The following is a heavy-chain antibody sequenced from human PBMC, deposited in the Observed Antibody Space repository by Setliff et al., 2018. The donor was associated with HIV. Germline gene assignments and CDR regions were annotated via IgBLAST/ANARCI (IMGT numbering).Heavy chain of an antibody. CDR2: MNPNSGRA. CDR1: GYTFINYD. Sequence: ASVKVSCKASGYTFINYDINWVRQATGQGLEWMGWMNPNSGRAGYAQKFQGRVTMTRDSSTSTAYMELSSLRSEDTAVYYCFSRGEDAFDIWGQGTMVTVSS. J-gene: IGHJ3*02. D-gene: IGHD3-10*01. V-gene: IGHV1-8*02. CDR3: FSRGEDAFDI.